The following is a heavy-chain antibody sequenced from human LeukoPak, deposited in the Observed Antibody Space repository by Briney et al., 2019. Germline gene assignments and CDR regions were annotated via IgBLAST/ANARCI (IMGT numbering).Heavy chain of an antibody. J-gene: IGHJ3*02. CDR3: AREGEGDYGDYYAFDI. Sequence: PGGSLRLSCAASGFIFSDYYMTWIRQAPGKGLEWVSVIYSGGSTYYADSVKGRFTISRDNSKNTLYLQMNSLRAEDTAVYYCAREGEGDYGDYYAFDIWGQGTMVTVSS. D-gene: IGHD4-17*01. V-gene: IGHV3-66*01. CDR1: GFIFSDYY. CDR2: IYSGGST.